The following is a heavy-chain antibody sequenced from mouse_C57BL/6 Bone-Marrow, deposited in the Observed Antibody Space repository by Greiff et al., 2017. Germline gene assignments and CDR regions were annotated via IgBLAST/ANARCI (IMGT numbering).Heavy chain of an antibody. J-gene: IGHJ1*03. D-gene: IGHD1-1*01. CDR2: INPNNGGT. CDR1: GYTFTDYN. CDR3: APADYCSSAGCYFDV. Sequence: EVQLQQSGPELVKPGASVKMSCKASGYTFTDYNMHWVKQSHGQSLEWIGYINPNNGGTSYNQKFKGKATLTVNKSSSTAYMARRSLTSEDSAVYYGAPADYCSSAGCYFDVWGKGTTVTVS. V-gene: IGHV1-22*01.